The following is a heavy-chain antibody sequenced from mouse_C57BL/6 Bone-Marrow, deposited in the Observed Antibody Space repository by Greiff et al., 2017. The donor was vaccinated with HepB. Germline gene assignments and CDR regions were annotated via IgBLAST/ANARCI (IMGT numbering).Heavy chain of an antibody. Sequence: QVQLQQSGAELARPGASVKLSCKASGYTFTSYGISWVKQRTGQGLAWIGEISPRSGNTYYNAKFKGKATLTADKSSSTAYMELRSLTSEDSAVYFCARGGYDDPYWYFDVWGTGTTVTVSS. CDR1: GYTFTSYG. CDR3: ARGGYDDPYWYFDV. J-gene: IGHJ1*03. V-gene: IGHV1-81*01. D-gene: IGHD2-14*01. CDR2: ISPRSGNT.